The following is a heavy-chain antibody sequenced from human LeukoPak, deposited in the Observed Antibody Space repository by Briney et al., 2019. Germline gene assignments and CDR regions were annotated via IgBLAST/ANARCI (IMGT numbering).Heavy chain of an antibody. CDR3: AKQSRATVSIINFDY. J-gene: IGHJ4*02. CDR1: GFTFSTYA. D-gene: IGHD2/OR15-2a*01. Sequence: GGPLRLSCPVSGFTFSTYAMSWVRQAPGKGLEWVSVISAGGGSTYYADSVKGRFTISRDNSKNTLYLQMNSLRAEDTAVYYCAKQSRATVSIINFDYWGQGTLVTVSS. CDR2: ISAGGGST. V-gene: IGHV3-23*01.